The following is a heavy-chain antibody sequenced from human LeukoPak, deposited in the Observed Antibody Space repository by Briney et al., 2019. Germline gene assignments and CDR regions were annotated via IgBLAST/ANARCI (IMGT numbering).Heavy chain of an antibody. CDR3: ATTWGSSSWSHFEY. CDR2: ISAYHGNT. D-gene: IGHD6-13*01. J-gene: IGHJ4*02. V-gene: IGHV1-18*01. CDR1: GYAFTRNG. Sequence: GASVTVSRKASGYAFTRNGISWVRQAPGQGLEWMGWISAYHGNTNYAQNLHDRVTMTTESSTSTAYMELRSLRSDDTAVYYCATTWGSSSWSHFEYWGLAAMAAVSS.